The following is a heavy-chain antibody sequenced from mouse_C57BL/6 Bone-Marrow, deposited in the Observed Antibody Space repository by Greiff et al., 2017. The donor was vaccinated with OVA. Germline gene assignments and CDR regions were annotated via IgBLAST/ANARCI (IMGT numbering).Heavy chain of an antibody. V-gene: IGHV1-52*01. CDR2: IDPSDSET. D-gene: IGHD2-14*01. CDR3: SRGDEYEDPWFAY. CDR1: GYTFTSYW. J-gene: IGHJ3*01. Sequence: QVQLQQPGAELVRPGSSVKLSCKASGYTFTSYWMHWVKQRPIQGLEWIGNIDPSDSETHYNQKFKDKATLTVDKSSSTDYMQLSSLTSEDSAVFYCSRGDEYEDPWFAYWGQGTLVTVSA.